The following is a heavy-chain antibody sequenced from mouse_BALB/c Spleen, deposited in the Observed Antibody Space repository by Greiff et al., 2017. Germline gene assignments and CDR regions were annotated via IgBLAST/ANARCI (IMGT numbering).Heavy chain of an antibody. Sequence: EVKLVESGGGLVKPGGSLKLSCAASGFTFSSYTMSWVRQTPEKRLEWVATISSGGSYTYYPDSVKGRFTISRDNAKNTLYLQMSSLKSEDTAMYYCASGGDGFYFDYWGQGTTLTVSS. CDR3: ASGGDGFYFDY. V-gene: IGHV5-6-4*01. D-gene: IGHD2-3*01. CDR1: GFTFSSYT. J-gene: IGHJ2*01. CDR2: ISSGGSYT.